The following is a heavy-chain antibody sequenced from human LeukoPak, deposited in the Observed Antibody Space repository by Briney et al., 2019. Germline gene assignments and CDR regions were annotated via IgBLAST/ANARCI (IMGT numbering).Heavy chain of an antibody. CDR3: TTYLTVTTSNFDY. D-gene: IGHD4-17*01. J-gene: IGHJ4*02. CDR1: GFPFSGSA. V-gene: IGHV3-73*01. Sequence: PGGSLRLSCAASGFPFSGSAMHWVRQASGKGREWVGRIRSKANSYATAYAASVKGRFTISRDDSKNTAYLQMNSLKTEDTAVYYCTTYLTVTTSNFDYWGQGTLVTVSS. CDR2: IRSKANSYAT.